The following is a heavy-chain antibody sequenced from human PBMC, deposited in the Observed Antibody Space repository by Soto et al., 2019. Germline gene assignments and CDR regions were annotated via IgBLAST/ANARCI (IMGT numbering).Heavy chain of an antibody. CDR2: ISYDGSNK. CDR3: AKDRGRLGYCSSTSCYKGPGYYYGMDV. J-gene: IGHJ6*02. Sequence: GGSLRLSCAASGFTFSSYGMHWVRQAPGKGLEWVAVISYDGSNKYYADSVKGRFTISRDSSKNTLYLQMNSLRAEDTAVYYCAKDRGRLGYCSSTSCYKGPGYYYGMDVWGQGTTVTVSS. D-gene: IGHD2-2*02. V-gene: IGHV3-30*18. CDR1: GFTFSSYG.